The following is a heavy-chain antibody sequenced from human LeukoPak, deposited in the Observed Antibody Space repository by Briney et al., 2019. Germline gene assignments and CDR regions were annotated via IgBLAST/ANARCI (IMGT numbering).Heavy chain of an antibody. V-gene: IGHV3-30-3*01. CDR2: ISYDGSNK. J-gene: IGHJ4*02. CDR1: GFTFSNYW. D-gene: IGHD3-3*01. Sequence: GGSLRLSCAASGFTFSNYWMHWVRQAPGEGLEWVAVISYDGSNKYYVDSVKGRFTIARDNSKNTVYLQMNSLRAEDMAVYYCASEEWYYFDYWGQGTLVTVSS. CDR3: ASEEWYYFDY.